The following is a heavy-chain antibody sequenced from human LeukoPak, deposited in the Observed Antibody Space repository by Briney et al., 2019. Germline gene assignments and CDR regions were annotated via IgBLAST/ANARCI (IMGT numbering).Heavy chain of an antibody. CDR3: ARDDYYDSSAYRENPFDV. CDR1: GDTFSSYA. Sequence: SVKVSCKASGDTFSSYAISWLRQAPGQGLEWMGGIIPILGTTNYAQKFQGRVTITADGSTSTLYMELRSLRSEDTAIYYCARDDYYDSSAYRENPFDVWGQGTMVTVSS. V-gene: IGHV1-69*01. D-gene: IGHD3-22*01. J-gene: IGHJ3*01. CDR2: IIPILGTT.